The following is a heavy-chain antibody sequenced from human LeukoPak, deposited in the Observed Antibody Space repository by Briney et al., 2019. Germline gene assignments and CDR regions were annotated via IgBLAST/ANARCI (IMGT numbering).Heavy chain of an antibody. CDR1: GFTLSSHD. J-gene: IGHJ4*02. Sequence: GGSLRLSCAVSGFTLSSHDISWVRQASGKGLEWVSAISGSGGSTYYADSVKGRFTISRDNSKNTLYLQMNSLRAEDTAVYYCAKEGRGWLTIGPFDYWGQGTLVTVSS. CDR3: AKEGRGWLTIGPFDY. V-gene: IGHV3-23*01. CDR2: ISGSGGST. D-gene: IGHD5-24*01.